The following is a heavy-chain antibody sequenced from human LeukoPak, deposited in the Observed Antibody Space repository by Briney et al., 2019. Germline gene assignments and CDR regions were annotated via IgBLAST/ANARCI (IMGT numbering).Heavy chain of an antibody. CDR1: GGSISSYY. J-gene: IGHJ4*02. CDR3: AREEYYDILTGYLYYFDY. CDR2: IHYTGST. D-gene: IGHD3-9*01. Sequence: SETLSLTCTVSGGSISSYYWSWIRQPPGKGLEWIGFIHYTGSTNYNPSLKSRVTISVDTSKNQFSLKLSSVTAADTAVYYCAREEYYDILTGYLYYFDYWGQGTLVTVSS. V-gene: IGHV4-59*12.